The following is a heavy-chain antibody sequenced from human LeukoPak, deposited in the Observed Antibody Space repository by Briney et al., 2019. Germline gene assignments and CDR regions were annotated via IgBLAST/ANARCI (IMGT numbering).Heavy chain of an antibody. CDR3: ARLSMDV. J-gene: IGHJ6*03. CDR2: INHSGST. CDR1: GGSFSGYY. V-gene: IGHV4-34*01. Sequence: PSETLSLTCAVYGGSFSGYYWSWIRQPPGKGLEWIGEINHSGSTNYNPSLKSRVTISVDTSKNQFSLKLSSVTAADTAVYYCARLSMDVCGKGTTVTVSS.